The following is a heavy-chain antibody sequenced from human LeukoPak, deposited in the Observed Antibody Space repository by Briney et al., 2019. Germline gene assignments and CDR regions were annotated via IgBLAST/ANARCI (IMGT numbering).Heavy chain of an antibody. CDR1: GFTFSSYG. D-gene: IGHD3-9*01. Sequence: GRSLRLSCAASGFTFSSYGMHWVRQAPGKGLEWVAVIWYDGSNKYYADSVKGRFTISRDNSKNTLYLQMNSLRAEDTAVYDCARDPWVYDILTGYGSQDAFDIWGQGTMVTVSS. J-gene: IGHJ3*02. CDR2: IWYDGSNK. CDR3: ARDPWVYDILTGYGSQDAFDI. V-gene: IGHV3-33*01.